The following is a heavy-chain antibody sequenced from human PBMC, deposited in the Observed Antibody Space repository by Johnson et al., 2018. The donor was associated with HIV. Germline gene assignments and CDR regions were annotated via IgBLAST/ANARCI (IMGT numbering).Heavy chain of an antibody. D-gene: IGHD6-19*01. CDR2: ISYDVSNK. CDR1: GFTFSNYG. V-gene: IGHV3-30*03. CDR3: ARGGVGGWDHDAFDI. Sequence: VQLVESGGGVVQPGRSLRLSCAASGFTFSNYGIHWVRQAPGKGLEWLAVISYDVSNKYYADSVRCRFTISRDNAKNSLYLQMNSLRAEDTALYYCARGGVGGWDHDAFDIWGQGTMVTVSS. J-gene: IGHJ3*02.